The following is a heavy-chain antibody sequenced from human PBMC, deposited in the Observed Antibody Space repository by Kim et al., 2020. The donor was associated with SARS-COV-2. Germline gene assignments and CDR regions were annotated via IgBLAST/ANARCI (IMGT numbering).Heavy chain of an antibody. J-gene: IGHJ5*02. D-gene: IGHD2-21*01. CDR3: AQTYGGTNWFDP. V-gene: IGHV4-31*02. Sequence: YYNPYLRIRVRISVDTPKNQASLKLDSVTAADTAVYYCAQTYGGTNWFDPWGQGILVTVSS.